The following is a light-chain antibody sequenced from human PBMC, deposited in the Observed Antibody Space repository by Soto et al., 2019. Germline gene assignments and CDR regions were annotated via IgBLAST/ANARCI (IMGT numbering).Light chain of an antibody. CDR1: QSVSSN. V-gene: IGKV3-15*01. Sequence: EIVMTQSPATLSVSPGERATLSCRASQSVSSNLAWYQQKPGQAPRLLIYGASTRATGIPARFSGSGSRTVFTLTISSLQSEDFAVYYCQQYNNWPPIFTFGPGTKVDIK. CDR3: QQYNNWPPIFT. J-gene: IGKJ3*01. CDR2: GAS.